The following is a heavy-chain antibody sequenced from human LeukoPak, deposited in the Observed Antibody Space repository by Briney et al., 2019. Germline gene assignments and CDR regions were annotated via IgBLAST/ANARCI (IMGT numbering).Heavy chain of an antibody. D-gene: IGHD3-3*01. V-gene: IGHV3-23*01. CDR2: YSGSSGHT. J-gene: IGHJ4*02. CDR1: GLTFSSYA. CDR3: AKVGFSEMEWLLYSDH. Sequence: GGSLRLSCAASGLTFSSYAMIWVRQAPGKGLEWVSAYSGSSGHTYYADSVKGRFTISRDNSKNTLYLQMNSLRAEDTAVYYCAKVGFSEMEWLLYSDHWGQGTLVTVSS.